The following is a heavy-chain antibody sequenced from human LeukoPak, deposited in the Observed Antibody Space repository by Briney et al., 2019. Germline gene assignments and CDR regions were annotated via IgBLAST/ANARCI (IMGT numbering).Heavy chain of an antibody. V-gene: IGHV1-8*01. CDR2: MNPNSGNT. Sequence: ASVKVSCKASGYAFTNYDINWVRQATGQGLEWMGWMNPNSGNTGYAQKFQGRVTMTRDTSKTTAYMELSSLRSEDTAVYYCAREALTGTTGDYFDYWGQGTLVTVSS. CDR1: GYAFTNYD. CDR3: AREALTGTTGDYFDY. J-gene: IGHJ4*02. D-gene: IGHD1-20*01.